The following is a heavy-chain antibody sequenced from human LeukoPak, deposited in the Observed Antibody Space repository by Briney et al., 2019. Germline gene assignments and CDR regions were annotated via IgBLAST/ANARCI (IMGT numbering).Heavy chain of an antibody. D-gene: IGHD1-1*01. CDR1: GFTFSSFW. CDR3: SRITTNGYFEY. J-gene: IGHJ4*02. Sequence: GGSLRLSCSASGFTFSSFWMGWVRQAPGKGLEWVASIRWDDERHHVDSVTGRFSVSRDNAKNSLYLQMNSLRAEDTAVYFCSRITTNGYFEYWGQGALVTVSS. V-gene: IGHV3-7*01. CDR2: IRWDDER.